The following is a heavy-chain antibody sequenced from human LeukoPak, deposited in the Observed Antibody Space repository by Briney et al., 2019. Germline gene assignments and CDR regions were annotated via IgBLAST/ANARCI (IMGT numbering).Heavy chain of an antibody. Sequence: ASVKVSCTASGYTFTSYDINWVRQATGQGLEWMGWMNPNSGNTGYAQKFQGRVTMTRNTSISTAYMGLSSLRSEDTAVYYCATWSAAVPAYYYYGMDVWGQGTTVTVSS. CDR1: GYTFTSYD. D-gene: IGHD6-13*01. J-gene: IGHJ6*02. CDR2: MNPNSGNT. CDR3: ATWSAAVPAYYYYGMDV. V-gene: IGHV1-8*01.